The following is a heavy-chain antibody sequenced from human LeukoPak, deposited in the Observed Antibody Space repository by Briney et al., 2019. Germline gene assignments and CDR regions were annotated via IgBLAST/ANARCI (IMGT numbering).Heavy chain of an antibody. D-gene: IGHD4-23*01. V-gene: IGHV4-34*01. J-gene: IGHJ6*03. CDR2: INHSGST. CDR3: ARRWYYYYMDV. Sequence: PSETLSLTCAVYGGSSSGYYWSWIRQPPGKGLEWIGEINHSGSTNYNPSLKSRVTISVDTSKNQFSLKLSSVTAADTAVYYCARRWYYYYMDVWGKGTTVTISS. CDR1: GGSSSGYY.